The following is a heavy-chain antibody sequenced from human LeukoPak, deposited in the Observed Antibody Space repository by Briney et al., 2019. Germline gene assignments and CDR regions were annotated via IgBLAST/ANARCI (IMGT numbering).Heavy chain of an antibody. J-gene: IGHJ3*02. CDR3: ARLYYYDSSGYYRILDAFDI. D-gene: IGHD3-22*01. CDR1: GYTFTSYG. V-gene: IGHV1-18*01. Sequence: ASVKVSCKASGYTFTSYGISWVRQAPGQGLEWMGWISAYNGNTNYAQKLQGRVTMTTDTSTSTAYMELRSLRSDDTAVYYCARLYYYDSSGYYRILDAFDIXXQGXMXTVSS. CDR2: ISAYNGNT.